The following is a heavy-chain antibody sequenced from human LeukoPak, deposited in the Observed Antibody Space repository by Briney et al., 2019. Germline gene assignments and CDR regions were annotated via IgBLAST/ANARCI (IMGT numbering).Heavy chain of an antibody. V-gene: IGHV3-53*01. CDR3: ARLFKVVPAAIHT. CDR1: GFTVSSNY. Sequence: PGGPLRLSCAGSGFTVSSNYMSWVRQAPGKGLEWVSVIYSDGSTYYADSVKGRFTISRDNSKNTLYLQMNSLRAEDTAVYYCARLFKVVPAAIHTWGQGTLVTVSS. J-gene: IGHJ5*02. D-gene: IGHD2-2*01. CDR2: IYSDGST.